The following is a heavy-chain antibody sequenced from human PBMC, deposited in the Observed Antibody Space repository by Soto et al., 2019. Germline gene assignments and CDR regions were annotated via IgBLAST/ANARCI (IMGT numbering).Heavy chain of an antibody. V-gene: IGHV4-30-2*01. J-gene: IGHJ4*02. CDR3: AKNLPRTGRFDY. Sequence: SETLSLTCAVSGGSVSSVNYSWNYIRQPPGKGLEWIGYIFHRGNTHYTSPLKSRVTISAARSKHQFSLTLRSLTAADPAVVSCAKNLPRTGRFDYWGQGTLVTVSS. CDR2: IFHRGNT. CDR1: GGSVSSVNYS.